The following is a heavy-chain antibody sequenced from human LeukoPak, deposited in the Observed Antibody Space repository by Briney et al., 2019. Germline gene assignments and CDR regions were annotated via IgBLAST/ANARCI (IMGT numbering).Heavy chain of an antibody. J-gene: IGHJ4*02. CDR3: GSTNSFSY. CDR2: IKQDGSET. D-gene: IGHD2-15*01. Sequence: GESLRLSCAASGFAFSNSWMNWARQAPGKGLEWVANIKQDGSETNYVDSVKGRFTISRDNAKNSLYLQMNSLRAEDTALYYCGSTNSFSYWGRGTLVTVSS. CDR1: GFAFSNSW. V-gene: IGHV3-7*01.